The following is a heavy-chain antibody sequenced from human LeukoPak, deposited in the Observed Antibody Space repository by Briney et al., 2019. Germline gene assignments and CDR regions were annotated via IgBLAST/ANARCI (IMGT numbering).Heavy chain of an antibody. CDR2: IYYSGST. CDR3: ASAYCSGGSCYSKDDYYYYGMDV. J-gene: IGHJ6*04. Sequence: SETLSLTCTVSGGSISSYYWSWIRQPPGKGLEWIGYIYYSGSTNYNPSLKSRVTISVDTSKNQFSLKLSSVTAADTAVYYCASAYCSGGSCYSKDDYYYYGMDVWGKGTTVTVSS. D-gene: IGHD2-15*01. V-gene: IGHV4-59*01. CDR1: GGSISSYY.